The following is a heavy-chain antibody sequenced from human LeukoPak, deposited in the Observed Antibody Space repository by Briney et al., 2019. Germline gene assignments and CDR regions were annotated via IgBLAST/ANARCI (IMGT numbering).Heavy chain of an antibody. Sequence: PGGSLRLSCAAPGFTFSSYAMSWVRQAPGKGLEWVSLIYSGGSTHYADSVKGRFTISRDNSKNTLYLQMNSLRVDDTAVYYCARDPPAVAANTYGWGQGTLVTVSS. CDR2: IYSGGST. J-gene: IGHJ4*02. CDR1: GFTFSSYA. CDR3: ARDPPAVAANTYG. D-gene: IGHD6-6*01. V-gene: IGHV3-66*01.